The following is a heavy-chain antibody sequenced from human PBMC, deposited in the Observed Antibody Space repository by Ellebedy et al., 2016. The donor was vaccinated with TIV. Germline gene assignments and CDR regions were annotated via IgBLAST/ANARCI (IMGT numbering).Heavy chain of an antibody. CDR2: IYPGDSDT. D-gene: IGHD3-9*01. CDR3: ATWYYDMLSGYSGFEY. J-gene: IGHJ4*02. Sequence: GESLKISCKGSGYSFTSYWIGWVRQMPGKGLEWMGIIYPGDSDTRYSPSFQGQVTISADKSISTAYLQWSSLKASDTAMYYCATWYYDMLSGYSGFEYWGQGTLVTVSS. CDR1: GYSFTSYW. V-gene: IGHV5-51*01.